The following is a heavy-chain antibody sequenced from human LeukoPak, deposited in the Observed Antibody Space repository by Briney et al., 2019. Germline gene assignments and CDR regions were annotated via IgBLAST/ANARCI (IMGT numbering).Heavy chain of an antibody. CDR3: ARDRQLKIESGSFTPLGY. Sequence: AASVKVSCKASGYTFTSYGISWVRQAPGQGLEWMGWISAYNANTNYAQRLQGRVTMTTDTSTSTAYMELRSLRSDDTAVYYCARDRQLKIESGSFTPLGYWGQGTLVTVSS. CDR2: ISAYNANT. J-gene: IGHJ4*02. CDR1: GYTFTSYG. D-gene: IGHD1-26*01. V-gene: IGHV1-18*01.